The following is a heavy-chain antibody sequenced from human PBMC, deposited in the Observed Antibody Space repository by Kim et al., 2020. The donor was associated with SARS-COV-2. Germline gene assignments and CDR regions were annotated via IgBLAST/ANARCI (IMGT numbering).Heavy chain of an antibody. J-gene: IGHJ6*04. Sequence: GGSLRLSCAASGFTFSSYWMSWVRQAPGKGLEWVANIKQDGSEKYYVDSVKGRFTIARDNAKNSLYLQMNSLRAEDTAVYYCARDSVNILGAGPFYYGMDVWGKGTTVTVSS. D-gene: IGHD1-26*01. CDR3: ARDSVNILGAGPFYYGMDV. V-gene: IGHV3-7*01. CDR1: GFTFSSYW. CDR2: IKQDGSEK.